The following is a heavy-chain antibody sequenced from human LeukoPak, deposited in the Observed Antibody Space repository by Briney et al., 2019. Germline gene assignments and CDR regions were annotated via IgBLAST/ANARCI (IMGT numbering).Heavy chain of an antibody. D-gene: IGHD1-26*01. CDR3: AKDLGATSAEYFQH. Sequence: PGGSLRLSCAASGFTFSSYGMHWVRQATGKGLEGVAFIRCYGSNKYYADCVKGRFPISRDNSKNTLYLQMNSLRAEDTAVYYCAKDLGATSAEYFQHWGQGTLVTVSS. J-gene: IGHJ1*01. CDR2: IRCYGSNK. V-gene: IGHV3-30*02. CDR1: GFTFSSYG.